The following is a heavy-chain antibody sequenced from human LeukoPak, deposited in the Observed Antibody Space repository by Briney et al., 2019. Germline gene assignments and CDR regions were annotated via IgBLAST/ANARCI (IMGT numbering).Heavy chain of an antibody. CDR1: GYTFTSYG. Sequence: ASVKVSCKASGYTFTSYGISWVRQAPGQGLEWMGWISAYNGNTNYAQKLQGRVTMTTDTSTSTAYMELRSLRSDDTAVYYCARGGVRYFDWLFPFDYLGQGTLVTVSS. J-gene: IGHJ4*02. CDR3: ARGGVRYFDWLFPFDY. CDR2: ISAYNGNT. V-gene: IGHV1-18*01. D-gene: IGHD3-9*01.